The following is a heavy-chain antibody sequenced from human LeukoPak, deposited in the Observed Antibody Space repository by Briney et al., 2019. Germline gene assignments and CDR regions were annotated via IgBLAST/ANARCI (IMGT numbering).Heavy chain of an antibody. V-gene: IGHV1-18*01. CDR3: ARDQNNWNSAHVDY. J-gene: IGHJ4*02. D-gene: IGHD1-7*01. CDR2: SAYNGYT. Sequence: SAYNGYTNYAQQLQGRVTMTTDTSTSTAYMELRSLRSDDTAVYYCARDQNNWNSAHVDYWGQGTLVTVSS.